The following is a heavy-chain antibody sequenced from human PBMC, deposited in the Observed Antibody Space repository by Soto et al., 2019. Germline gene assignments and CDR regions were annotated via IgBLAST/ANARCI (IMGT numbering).Heavy chain of an antibody. CDR3: ARVGYYDSSGPRPPNFNY. CDR2: IYYSGST. CDR1: GGSISSYY. V-gene: IGHV4-59*01. Sequence: SETLSLTCTVSGGSISSYYWSWIRQPPGKGLEWIGYIYYSGSTNYNPSLKSRVTISVDTSKNQFSLKLSSVPAADTAVYSCARVGYYDSSGPRPPNFNYWGQGPLVPVSP. J-gene: IGHJ4*02. D-gene: IGHD3-22*01.